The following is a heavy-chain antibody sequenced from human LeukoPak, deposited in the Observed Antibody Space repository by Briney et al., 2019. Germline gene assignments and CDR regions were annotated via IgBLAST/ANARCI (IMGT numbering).Heavy chain of an antibody. J-gene: IGHJ4*02. CDR1: GGSISSGGYS. V-gene: IGHV4-30-2*01. CDR3: ARGGGRSLDY. Sequence: SQTLSLTCAVSGGSISSGGYSWSWIRQPPGKGLEWIGYIYHSGSTYYNPSLKSRVTISVDRSKNQFSLKLSSVTAADTAVYYCARGGGRSLDYWGQGTLVTVSS. D-gene: IGHD3-16*01. CDR2: IYHSGST.